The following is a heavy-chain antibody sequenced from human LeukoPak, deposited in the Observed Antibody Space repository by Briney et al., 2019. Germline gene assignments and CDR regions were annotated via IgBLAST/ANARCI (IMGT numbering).Heavy chain of an antibody. D-gene: IGHD6-6*01. CDR1: GYSFTSYW. Sequence: GESLKISCKGSGYSFTSYWIGWVRQMPGKGLEWMGIIYPGDSDTRYSPSFQGQVTISADKPISTAYLQWSSLKASDTAMYYCARRGSSRDYYYYYSMDVWGKGTTVTVSS. CDR3: ARRGSSRDYYYYYSMDV. J-gene: IGHJ6*03. V-gene: IGHV5-51*01. CDR2: IYPGDSDT.